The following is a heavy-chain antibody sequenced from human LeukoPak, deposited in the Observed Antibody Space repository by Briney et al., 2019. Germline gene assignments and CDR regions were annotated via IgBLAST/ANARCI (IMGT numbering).Heavy chain of an antibody. D-gene: IGHD4-17*01. V-gene: IGHV1-2*02. CDR1: GYTFTGYY. Sequence: VASVKVSCKASGYTFTGYYMHWVRQAPGQGLGWMGWINPNSGGTNYAQKFQGRVTMTRDTSISTAYMELSRLRSDDTAVYYCARGGDPPRGNWFDPWGQGTLVTVSS. J-gene: IGHJ5*02. CDR2: INPNSGGT. CDR3: ARGGDPPRGNWFDP.